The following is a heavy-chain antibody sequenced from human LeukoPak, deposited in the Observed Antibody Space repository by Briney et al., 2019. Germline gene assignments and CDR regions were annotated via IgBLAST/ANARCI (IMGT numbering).Heavy chain of an antibody. D-gene: IGHD3-10*01. CDR3: AKAAYYYGSGSYYYFDY. Sequence: GRSLRLSCAASGFTFDDYAMHWVRQAPGKGLEWVSGISWNSGSIGYADSVEGRFTISRDNAKNSLYLQMNSLRAEDMALYYCAKAAYYYGSGSYYYFDYWGQGTLVTVSS. V-gene: IGHV3-9*03. CDR2: ISWNSGSI. CDR1: GFTFDDYA. J-gene: IGHJ4*02.